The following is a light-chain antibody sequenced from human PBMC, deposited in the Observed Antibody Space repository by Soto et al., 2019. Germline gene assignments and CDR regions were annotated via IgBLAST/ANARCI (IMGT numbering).Light chain of an antibody. CDR1: QSVPSTY. CDR3: QQFGNSPWT. CDR2: GTS. Sequence: VLSQSPGRLSLSPGETATLSRRASQSVPSTYFAWYQQKSGQPPRLLISGTSNRATGIPDRFSGSGSGRDFTLTISRLEPEDFTVYFCQQFGNSPWTFGQGTKV. V-gene: IGKV3-20*01. J-gene: IGKJ1*01.